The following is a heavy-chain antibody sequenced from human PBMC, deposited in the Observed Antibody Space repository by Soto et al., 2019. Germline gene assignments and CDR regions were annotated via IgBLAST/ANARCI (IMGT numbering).Heavy chain of an antibody. D-gene: IGHD2-21*02. J-gene: IGHJ6*02. CDR1: GFSLTTGGMA. CDR2: IYWDDDK. Sequence: QITLKESGPTLVKPTQTLTLTCTFSGFSLTTGGMAVGWIRQPPGNALEWLALIYWDDDKRYRPSLKSRLTVTKDTSKNQVVLTMTNIDPVDTATYYCAHSRCGGDCLRSYSSHYYYGMDVWGQGTTVTVSS. V-gene: IGHV2-5*02. CDR3: AHSRCGGDCLRSYSSHYYYGMDV.